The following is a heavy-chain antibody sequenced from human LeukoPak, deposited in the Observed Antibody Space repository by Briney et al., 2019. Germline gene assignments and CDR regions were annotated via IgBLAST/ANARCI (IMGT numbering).Heavy chain of an antibody. CDR3: ARHSSAYGSGNFDY. V-gene: IGHV4-59*08. CDR1: GGSIGSYY. J-gene: IGHJ4*02. Sequence: SETLSLTCTVSGGSIGSYYWSWIRQPPGKGLEWIGYIYYSGSTNYNPSLKSRVTISVDTSKNQFSLKLSSVTAADTAVYYCARHSSAYGSGNFDYWGQGTLVTVSS. CDR2: IYYSGST. D-gene: IGHD3-10*01.